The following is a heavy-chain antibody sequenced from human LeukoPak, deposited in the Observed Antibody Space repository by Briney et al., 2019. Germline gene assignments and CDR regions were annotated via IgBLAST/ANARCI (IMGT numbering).Heavy chain of an antibody. CDR2: INHSGST. CDR3: ARRWGSWNFDY. D-gene: IGHD6-13*01. J-gene: IGHJ4*02. Sequence: PSETLSLSCAVSGGSFSGYYWNWIRQPPGKGLEWIGEINHSGSTNYNSSLKGRVTISVDTSKNQFSLKLTSVTAADTAVYYCARRWGSWNFDYWGQGTLVPVSS. CDR1: GGSFSGYY. V-gene: IGHV4-34*01.